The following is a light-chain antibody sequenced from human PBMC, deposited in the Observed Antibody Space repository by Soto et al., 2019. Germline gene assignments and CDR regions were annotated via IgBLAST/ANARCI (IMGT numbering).Light chain of an antibody. J-gene: IGKJ2*01. CDR2: DAS. Sequence: EIVLTQSPATLSLSPGEIVTLSCRASQSVSSYLAWYQQKPGQAPRLLIYDASNRATGIPARFSGSGSETDFTLTTSSLEPQDFAVYYCQQRSNWPLMYTFGQGTKLEIK. V-gene: IGKV3-11*01. CDR3: QQRSNWPLMYT. CDR1: QSVSSY.